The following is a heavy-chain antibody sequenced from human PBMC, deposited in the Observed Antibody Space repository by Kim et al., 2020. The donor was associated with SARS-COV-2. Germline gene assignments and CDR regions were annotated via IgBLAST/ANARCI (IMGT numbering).Heavy chain of an antibody. D-gene: IGHD6-25*01. CDR3: AKDQAGGLPPRPRLGMDV. J-gene: IGHJ6*02. CDR1: GFTFSSYG. V-gene: IGHV3-30*18. Sequence: GGSLRLSCAASGFTFSSYGMHWVRQAPGKGLEWVAVISYDGSNKYYADSVKGRFTISRDNSKNTLYLQMNSLRAEDTAVYYCAKDQAGGLPPRPRLGMDVWGQGTTVTVSS. CDR2: ISYDGSNK.